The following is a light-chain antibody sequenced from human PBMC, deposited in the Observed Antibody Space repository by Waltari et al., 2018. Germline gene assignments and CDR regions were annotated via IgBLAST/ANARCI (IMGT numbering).Light chain of an antibody. CDR3: QQTYNNFRT. CDR2: AAS. CDR1: QRISSY. J-gene: IGKJ1*01. Sequence: DIQMTQSPSSLSASVGDRVTITCRASQRISSYLNWDQQKPGKAPKLLIYAASSLESGVPSRFSGSGFGTDFTLTINGLQAEDYAAYYCQQTYNNFRTFGQGTKVDVK. V-gene: IGKV1-39*01.